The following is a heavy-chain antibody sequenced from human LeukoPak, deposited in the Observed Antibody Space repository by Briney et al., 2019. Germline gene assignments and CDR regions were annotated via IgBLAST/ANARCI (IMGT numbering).Heavy chain of an antibody. J-gene: IGHJ4*02. CDR2: IIPIFGTA. Sequence: GASVKVSCKASGGTFSSYAISWVRQAPGQGLEWMGGIIPIFGTANYAQKFQGRVTITTDESTSTAYMELSSLRSEDTAVYYCARDADSGYLRLPVYWCQGTLVTVSS. CDR3: ARDADSGYLRLPVY. D-gene: IGHD5-12*01. V-gene: IGHV1-69*05. CDR1: GGTFSSYA.